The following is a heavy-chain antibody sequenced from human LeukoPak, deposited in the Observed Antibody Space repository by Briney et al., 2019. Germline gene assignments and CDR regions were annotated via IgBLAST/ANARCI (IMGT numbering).Heavy chain of an antibody. D-gene: IGHD3-22*01. CDR3: ARDPSYDNRGYEYFQH. Sequence: GGSLRLSCAASGFTFSSYWMSWVRQAPGKGLEWVANIKEDGSVKYYVDSVKGRPTISRDNAKNSLYLQMNSLRAEDTAVYYCARDPSYDNRGYEYFQHWGQGTLVTVSS. CDR2: IKEDGSVK. CDR1: GFTFSSYW. J-gene: IGHJ1*01. V-gene: IGHV3-7*01.